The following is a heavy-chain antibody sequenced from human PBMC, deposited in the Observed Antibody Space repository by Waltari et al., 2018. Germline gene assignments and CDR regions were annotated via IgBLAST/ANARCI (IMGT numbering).Heavy chain of an antibody. V-gene: IGHV3-7*01. CDR2: IKQDGSEK. D-gene: IGHD3-10*01. CDR1: GFTSSSYW. Sequence: EVQLVESGGGLVQPGGSLRLSCAASGFTSSSYWMSWVRQAPGKGLEWVANIKQDGSEKYYVGSVKGRFTIARDNAKNSLYLQMNSLGAEDTAVYYCASQGVIGPYYFDYWGQGTLVTVSS. J-gene: IGHJ4*02. CDR3: ASQGVIGPYYFDY.